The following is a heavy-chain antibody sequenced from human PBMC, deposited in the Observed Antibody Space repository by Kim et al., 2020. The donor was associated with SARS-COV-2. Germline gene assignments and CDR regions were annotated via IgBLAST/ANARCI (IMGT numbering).Heavy chain of an antibody. CDR1: GGTFSSYA. CDR2: IIPIFGTA. D-gene: IGHD3-3*01. V-gene: IGHV1-69*13. Sequence: SVKVSCKASGGTFSSYAISWVRQAPGQGLEWMGGIIPIFGTANYAQKFQGRVTITADESTSTAYMELSSLGSEDTAVYYCARDRLHYDFWSGYSHTRSGTKAPYGMDVWGQGTTVTVSS. CDR3: ARDRLHYDFWSGYSHTRSGTKAPYGMDV. J-gene: IGHJ6*02.